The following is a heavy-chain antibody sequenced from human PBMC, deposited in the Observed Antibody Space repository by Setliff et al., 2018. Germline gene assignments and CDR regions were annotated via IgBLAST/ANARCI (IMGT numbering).Heavy chain of an antibody. D-gene: IGHD3-3*01. V-gene: IGHV5-51*01. CDR2: LYPGDSDT. CDR3: ARSRSNFWSGYFNWFDP. CDR1: GHSFTSYW. Sequence: PGESLKISCKGSGHSFTSYWIGWVRQMPGKGLEWMGILYPGDSDTRYSPSFQGQVTISADKSISTAYLQWSSLKASDTAMYYCARSRSNFWSGYFNWFDPWGQGTLVTVSS. J-gene: IGHJ5*02.